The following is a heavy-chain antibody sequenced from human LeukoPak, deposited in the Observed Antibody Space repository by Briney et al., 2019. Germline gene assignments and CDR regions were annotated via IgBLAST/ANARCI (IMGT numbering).Heavy chain of an antibody. D-gene: IGHD2-21*02. CDR1: GGSISAYY. CDR3: AAPFCGGDCYFSYYYYAMDV. J-gene: IGHJ6*02. V-gene: IGHV4-4*08. CDR2: IYTSGNT. Sequence: SETLSLTCTVSGGSISAYYWSWIRRPPGKGLEWIGYIYTSGNTNYNPSLKSRVTISVDTSKNQFSLKLSSVTAADTAVYYCAAPFCGGDCYFSYYYYAMDVWGPGTTVTVSS.